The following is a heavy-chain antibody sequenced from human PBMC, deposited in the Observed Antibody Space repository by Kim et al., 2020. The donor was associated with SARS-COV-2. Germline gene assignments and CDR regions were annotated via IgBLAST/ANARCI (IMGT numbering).Heavy chain of an antibody. CDR3: ARDRCSSTSCLDGMDV. D-gene: IGHD2-2*01. Sequence: VKGRFTISRDKAKNSLYLQMNSLRAEDTAVYYCARDRCSSTSCLDGMDVWGQGTTVTVSS. V-gene: IGHV3-21*01. J-gene: IGHJ6*02.